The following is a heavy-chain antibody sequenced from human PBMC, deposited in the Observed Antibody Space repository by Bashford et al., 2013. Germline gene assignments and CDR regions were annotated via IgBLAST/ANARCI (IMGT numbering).Heavy chain of an antibody. CDR1: GYIFTDYY. Sequence: ASVKVSCKASGYIFTDYYIFWVRQAPGQGLEWMGWINPKNGGTNYAQTFQGRVTVTRDTSISTAYMELSRLTSDDTAVYHCAKSPVVSGGKVGLDLWGQGTLVTVSS. D-gene: IGHD4-23*01. J-gene: IGHJ5*01. CDR3: AKSPVVSGGKVGLDL. V-gene: IGHV1-2*02. CDR2: INPKNGGT.